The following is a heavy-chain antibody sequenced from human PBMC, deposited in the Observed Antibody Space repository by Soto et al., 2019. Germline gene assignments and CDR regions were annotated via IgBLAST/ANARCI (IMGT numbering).Heavy chain of an antibody. CDR2: IYYSGST. CDR1: GGSISSSSYY. V-gene: IGHV4-39*01. Sequence: SETLSFTCTVSGGSISSSSYYWGWIRQPPGKGLEWIGSIYYSGSTYYNPSLKSRVTISVDTSKNQFSLKLSSVTAADTAVYYCARAQSPEATFDYWGQGTLVTVSS. CDR3: ARAQSPEATFDY. J-gene: IGHJ4*02.